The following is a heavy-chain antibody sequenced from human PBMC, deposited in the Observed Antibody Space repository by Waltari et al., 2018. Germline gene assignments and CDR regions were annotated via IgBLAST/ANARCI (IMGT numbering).Heavy chain of an antibody. CDR1: GLTFSTFA. J-gene: IGHJ4*02. V-gene: IGHV3-23*01. CDR2: ISNSGRDT. D-gene: IGHD2-21*01. Sequence: QLLESGGDLVQPGGSLRLSCSDSGLTFSTFAMSWVRQAPGKGLEWASGISNSGRDTYYADSVKGRFTISRDNSKKTLYLQMKSLRVEDTAVYYCAKDHGIAYWGRGTLVSVSA. CDR3: AKDHGIAY.